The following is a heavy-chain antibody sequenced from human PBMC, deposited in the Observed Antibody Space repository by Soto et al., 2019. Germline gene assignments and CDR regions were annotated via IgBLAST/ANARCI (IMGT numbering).Heavy chain of an antibody. J-gene: IGHJ4*02. D-gene: IGHD4-17*01. V-gene: IGHV1-69*06. CDR3: ERDPTNDYGDEPFDS. CDR1: GDAFQSYA. CDR2: IIPSYDRT. Sequence: ASVKVSCKASGDAFQSYAIHWVRQAPGQGLEYMGRIIPSYDRTKYAQKFQGRLTVTADMYTSTVYMELSSLRSEDTAVYYCERDPTNDYGDEPFDSWGQGTKVTV.